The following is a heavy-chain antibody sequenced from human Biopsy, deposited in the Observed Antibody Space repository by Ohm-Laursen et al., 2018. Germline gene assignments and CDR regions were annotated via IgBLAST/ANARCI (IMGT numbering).Heavy chain of an antibody. CDR1: GFIFGDYA. Sequence: SLRLSCAASGFIFGDYAMHWVRQAPGKGLEWVSGINWNSDNLGYVDSMKGRVTISRDNAKNSLYLQMHSLRAEDTAVYYCARDTRWSPYSMDVWGQGTTVTVSS. V-gene: IGHV3-9*01. CDR3: ARDTRWSPYSMDV. D-gene: IGHD4-23*01. CDR2: INWNSDNL. J-gene: IGHJ6*02.